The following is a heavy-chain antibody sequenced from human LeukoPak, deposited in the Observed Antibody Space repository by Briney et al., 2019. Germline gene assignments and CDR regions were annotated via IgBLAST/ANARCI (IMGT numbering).Heavy chain of an antibody. V-gene: IGHV4-59*01. CDR1: GGSISSYY. D-gene: IGHD2-2*01. CDR2: IYYSGST. CDR3: ARKEVPAAFFDY. J-gene: IGHJ4*02. Sequence: SETLSLTCTVSGGSISSYYWSWIRQPPGKGLEWIGYIYYSGSTNHNPSLKSRVTISVDTSKNQLSLKLSSVTAADTAVYYCARKEVPAAFFDYWGQGILVTVSS.